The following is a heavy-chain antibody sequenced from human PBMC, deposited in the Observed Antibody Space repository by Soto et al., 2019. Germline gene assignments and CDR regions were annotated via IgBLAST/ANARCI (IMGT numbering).Heavy chain of an antibody. CDR1: GFAFSNYA. CDR3: AKGSGSGWYAADY. J-gene: IGHJ4*02. Sequence: EVQLLDSVGGLVQPGGSLRLSCAASGFAFSNYAMSWVRQPPGKGLEWVSGIGGNGVTTYYADSVKGRFTISRDNSQNTLYLQMNSLRAEYTAIYYCAKGSGSGWYAADYWGQGTLVTVSS. D-gene: IGHD6-19*01. V-gene: IGHV3-23*01. CDR2: IGGNGVTT.